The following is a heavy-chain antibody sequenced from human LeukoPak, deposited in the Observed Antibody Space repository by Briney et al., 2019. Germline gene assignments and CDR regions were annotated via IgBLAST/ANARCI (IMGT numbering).Heavy chain of an antibody. CDR3: ARGMGYSYGHPQGAFDI. D-gene: IGHD5-18*01. V-gene: IGHV1-18*01. CDR2: MSAYNGKT. CDR1: GYSFTSYG. Sequence: GASVKVSCKGSGYSFTSYGFNWVRQAPGQGLEWMGWMSAYNGKTNYAHSLQGRVTVTADTSTSTAYMELRSLRSEDTAVYYCARGMGYSYGHPQGAFDIWGLGTMVTVSS. J-gene: IGHJ3*02.